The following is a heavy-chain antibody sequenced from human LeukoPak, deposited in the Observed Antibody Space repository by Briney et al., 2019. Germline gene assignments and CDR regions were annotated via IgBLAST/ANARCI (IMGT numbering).Heavy chain of an antibody. CDR3: ARMGLYCSGGSCYPDRWFDP. J-gene: IGHJ5*02. V-gene: IGHV4-59*01. CDR2: IYYTGST. D-gene: IGHD2-15*01. Sequence: PSETLSLTCTVSGGSISSYYWSWIRQPPGKGLEWIGSIYYTGSTNYKPSLKSRVTISVDTSKNQFSLKLSSVTAADTAVYYCARMGLYCSGGSCYPDRWFDPWGQGTLVTVSS. CDR1: GGSISSYY.